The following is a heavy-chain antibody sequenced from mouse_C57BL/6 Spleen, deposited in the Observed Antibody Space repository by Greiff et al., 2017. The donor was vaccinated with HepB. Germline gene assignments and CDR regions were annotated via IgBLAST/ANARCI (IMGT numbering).Heavy chain of an antibody. D-gene: IGHD1-1*01. J-gene: IGHJ4*01. V-gene: IGHV2-2*01. CDR2: IWSGGST. CDR3: ARSPLTTVVAHYAMDY. CDR1: GFSLTSYG. Sequence: QVQLQQSGPGLVQPSQSLSITCTVSGFSLTSYGVHWVRQSPGKGLEWLGVIWSGGSTDYNAAFISRLSISKDNSKSQVFFKMNSLQADDTAIYYCARSPLTTVVAHYAMDYWGQGTSVTVSS.